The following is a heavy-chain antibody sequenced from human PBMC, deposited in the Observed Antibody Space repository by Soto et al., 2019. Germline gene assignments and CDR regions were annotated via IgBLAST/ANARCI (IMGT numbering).Heavy chain of an antibody. CDR2: ISYDGSNK. Sequence: QVQLVESGGGVVQPGRSLRLSCAASGFTFSSYGMHWVRQAPGKGLERVAVISYDGSNKYYADSVKGRFTISRDNSKNTLYLQMNSLRAEDTAVYYCAKDLGVDIRMNYGMNVWGQGTTVTVSS. CDR1: GFTFSSYG. V-gene: IGHV3-30*18. J-gene: IGHJ6*02. D-gene: IGHD5-12*01. CDR3: AKDLGVDIRMNYGMNV.